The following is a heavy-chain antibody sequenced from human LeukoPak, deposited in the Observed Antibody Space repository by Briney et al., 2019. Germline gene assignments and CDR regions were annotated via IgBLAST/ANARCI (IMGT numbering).Heavy chain of an antibody. V-gene: IGHV3-21*01. CDR1: GFTFSSYS. CDR2: ISSSSSYI. Sequence: GGSLRLSCAASGFTFSSYSVNWVRQAPGKGLEWVSSISSSSSYIYYADSVKGRFTISRDNAKNSLYLQMNSLRAEDTAVYYCARDSIVVVPAAFGMDVWGQGTTVTVSS. J-gene: IGHJ6*02. CDR3: ARDSIVVVPAAFGMDV. D-gene: IGHD2-2*01.